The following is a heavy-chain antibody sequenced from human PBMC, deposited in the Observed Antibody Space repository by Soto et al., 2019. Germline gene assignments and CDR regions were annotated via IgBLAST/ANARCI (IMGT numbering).Heavy chain of an antibody. V-gene: IGHV1-69*13. D-gene: IGHD3-3*01. CDR2: IIPIFGTA. Sequence: SVKVSCKASGGTFSSYAISWVRQAPGQGLEWMGGIIPIFGTANYAQKFQGRVTITADESTSTAYMELSSLRSEDTAVYYCASLRSGYPSFWFDPWGQGTLVTVSS. CDR3: ASLRSGYPSFWFDP. J-gene: IGHJ5*02. CDR1: GGTFSSYA.